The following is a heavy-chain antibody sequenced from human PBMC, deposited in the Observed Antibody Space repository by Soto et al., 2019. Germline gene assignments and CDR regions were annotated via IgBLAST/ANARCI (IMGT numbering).Heavy chain of an antibody. CDR3: ARFHYDFWSGYHSTTLQNGMDV. Sequence: QVQLQESGPGLVKPSQTLSLTCTVSGGSISSGDYYWSWIRQPPGKGLEWIGYIYYSGSTYYNPSLKSRVTISVDTSKNQFSLKLSSVTAADTAVYYCARFHYDFWSGYHSTTLQNGMDVWGQGTTVTVSS. D-gene: IGHD3-3*01. V-gene: IGHV4-30-4*01. CDR2: IYYSGST. J-gene: IGHJ6*02. CDR1: GGSISSGDYY.